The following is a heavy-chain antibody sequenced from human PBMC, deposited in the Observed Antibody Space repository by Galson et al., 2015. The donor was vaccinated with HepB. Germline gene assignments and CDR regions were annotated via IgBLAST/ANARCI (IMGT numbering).Heavy chain of an antibody. J-gene: IGHJ6*02. D-gene: IGHD1-20*01. CDR1: GGTFSSYA. Sequence: SVKVSCKASGGTFSSYAISWVRRAPGQGLEWMGRIIPILGIANYAQKFQGRVTITADKSTSTAYMELSSLRSEDTAVYYCARENNPNPNWNDGGWYYGMDVWGQGTTVTVSS. CDR3: ARENNPNPNWNDGGWYYGMDV. CDR2: IIPILGIA. V-gene: IGHV1-69*04.